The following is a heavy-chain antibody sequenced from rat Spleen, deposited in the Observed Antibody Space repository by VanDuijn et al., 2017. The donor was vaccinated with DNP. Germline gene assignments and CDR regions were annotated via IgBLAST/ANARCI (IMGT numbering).Heavy chain of an antibody. D-gene: IGHD1-6*01. V-gene: IGHV3-3*01. CDR2: INGAGST. CDR3: ARSDYFGSFRPFAY. Sequence: EVLLQESGPGLVKPSQSLSLTCSVTFYSITSSNNWNWLRKFPENKLEWMGHINGAGSTNYNPSLKSRISITRDTSKNQFFLQVNSVTTEDTATYYCARSDYFGSFRPFAYWGQGTLVTVSS. J-gene: IGHJ3*01. CDR1: FYSITSSNN.